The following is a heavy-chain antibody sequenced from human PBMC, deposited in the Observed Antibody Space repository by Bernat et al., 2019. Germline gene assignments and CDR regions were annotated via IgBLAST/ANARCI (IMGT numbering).Heavy chain of an antibody. J-gene: IGHJ5*02. Sequence: QVQLVESGGGVVQPGRSLRLSCAASGFTFSSYGMHWVRQAPGKGLEWVAVIWYDGSNKYYADSVKGRFTISRDNSKNTLYLQMNSLRAEDTAVYYWARGEERKWLLPGVNWFDAWGQGTMVTVSS. CDR2: IWYDGSNK. CDR1: GFTFSSYG. D-gene: IGHD3-22*01. V-gene: IGHV3-30*19. CDR3: ARGEERKWLLPGVNWFDA.